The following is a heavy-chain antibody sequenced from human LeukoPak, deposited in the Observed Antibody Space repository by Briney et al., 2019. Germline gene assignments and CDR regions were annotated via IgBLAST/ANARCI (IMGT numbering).Heavy chain of an antibody. V-gene: IGHV4-34*01. CDR2: INHSGST. J-gene: IGHJ4*02. D-gene: IGHD1-26*01. CDR1: GGSFSGYY. CDR3: ATSGSYHPLDY. Sequence: SETLSLTCAVYGGSFSGYYWSWIRQPPGKGLEWIGEINHSGSTNYNPSLKSRVTISVDTSKNQFSLKLSSVTAADTAVYYCATSGSYHPLDYWGQGTLVTVSS.